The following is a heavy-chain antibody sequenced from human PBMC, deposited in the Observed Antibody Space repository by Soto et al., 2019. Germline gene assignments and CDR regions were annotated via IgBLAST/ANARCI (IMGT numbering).Heavy chain of an antibody. D-gene: IGHD3-3*01. J-gene: IGHJ6*02. Sequence: PGGSLRLSCAASGFTFSSYAMSWVRQAPGKGLEWVSAISGSGGSTYYADSVKGRFTISRDNSKNTLYLQMNSLRAEDTAVYYCAKADDFWSGYYFEDYYYYGMDVWGQGITVTVSS. CDR2: ISGSGGST. V-gene: IGHV3-23*01. CDR3: AKADDFWSGYYFEDYYYYGMDV. CDR1: GFTFSSYA.